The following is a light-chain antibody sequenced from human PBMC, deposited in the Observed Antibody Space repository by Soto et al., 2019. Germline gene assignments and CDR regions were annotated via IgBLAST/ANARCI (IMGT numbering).Light chain of an antibody. CDR2: EVT. CDR3: SSYEDFYIVL. V-gene: IGLV2-8*01. CDR1: SSDLRDSDF. J-gene: IGLJ3*02. Sequence: QSALTQPPSASGSPGQSVTISCTGTSSDLRDSDFISWYQLYPGKAPKLMIYEVTKRPSGVPDRFSGSKSVNRAYLTVSGLQAEDEAEYYCSSYEDFYIVLFGGVTKLTV.